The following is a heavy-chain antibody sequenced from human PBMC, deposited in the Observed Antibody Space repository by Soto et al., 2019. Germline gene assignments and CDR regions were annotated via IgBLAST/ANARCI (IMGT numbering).Heavy chain of an antibody. Sequence: GGSLRLSCAASGFTFSSYAMHWVRQAPGKGLEWVAVISYDGSNKYYADSVKGRFTISRDNSKNTLYLQMNSLRAEDTAVYYCARDPVSVVPAAISGKNWFDPWGQGTLVTVSS. CDR3: ARDPVSVVPAAISGKNWFDP. CDR2: ISYDGSNK. D-gene: IGHD2-2*01. J-gene: IGHJ5*02. CDR1: GFTFSSYA. V-gene: IGHV3-30-3*01.